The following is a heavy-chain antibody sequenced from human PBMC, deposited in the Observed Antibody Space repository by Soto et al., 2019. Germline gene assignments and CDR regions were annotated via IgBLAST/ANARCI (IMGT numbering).Heavy chain of an antibody. CDR1: GYSFTSYW. V-gene: IGHV5-51*01. CDR2: IYPGDSDT. Sequence: GESLKISCKGSGYSFTSYWIGWVRQMPGKGLEWMRIIYPGDSDTRYSPSFQGQVTISADKSISTAYLQWSSLKASDTAMYYCARTNYCSSTSCYWGYYYGMDVWGQGTTVTVSS. J-gene: IGHJ6*02. CDR3: ARTNYCSSTSCYWGYYYGMDV. D-gene: IGHD2-2*01.